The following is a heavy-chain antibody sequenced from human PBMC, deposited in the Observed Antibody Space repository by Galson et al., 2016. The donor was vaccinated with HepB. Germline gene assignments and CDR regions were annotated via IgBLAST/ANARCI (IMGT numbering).Heavy chain of an antibody. J-gene: IGHJ4*02. D-gene: IGHD3-10*01. V-gene: IGHV4-59*01. CDR3: ARVHYDYGSPSCIDS. CDR2: VFYSGST. CDR1: GGSINSDY. Sequence: ETLSLTCTVTGGSINSDYWSWIRRPPGRGLEWIGHVFYSGSTDYNPSLESRVTISVDTSKSQFSLKLNYVTTADTAVYYCARVHYDYGSPSCIDSWGQGTLVTVSS.